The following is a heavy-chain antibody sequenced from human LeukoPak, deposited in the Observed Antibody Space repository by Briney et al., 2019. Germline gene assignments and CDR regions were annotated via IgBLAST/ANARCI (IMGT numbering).Heavy chain of an antibody. V-gene: IGHV1-3*01. CDR1: GYTLTNYA. Sequence: ASVKVSCKASGYTLTNYAIHWVRQAPGQRLEWMGWFNSDTGNTDYSQKFQGRVTISRDTSANTAYMELNRLRPEDTAVFYCVRGGPNKSGWTLDYWGQGTLVTVSS. J-gene: IGHJ4*02. CDR3: VRGGPNKSGWTLDY. D-gene: IGHD6-19*01. CDR2: FNSDTGNT.